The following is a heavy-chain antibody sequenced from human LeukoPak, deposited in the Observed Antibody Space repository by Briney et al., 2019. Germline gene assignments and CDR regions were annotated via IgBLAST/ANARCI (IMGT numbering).Heavy chain of an antibody. J-gene: IGHJ4*02. V-gene: IGHV3-23*01. D-gene: IGHD3-16*01. CDR3: AKGGIRELGY. Sequence: PTGGSLRLSCAASGITFTSYAMTWVRQAPGKGLEWVSGISGSGGSTYYADSVKGRFTISRDNSKNTLYLQMNSLRAEDTAVYYCAKGGIRELGYWGQGTLVTVSS. CDR2: ISGSGGST. CDR1: GITFTSYA.